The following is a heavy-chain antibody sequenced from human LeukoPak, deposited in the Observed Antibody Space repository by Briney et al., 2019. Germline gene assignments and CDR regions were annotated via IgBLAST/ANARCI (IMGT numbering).Heavy chain of an antibody. D-gene: IGHD6-13*01. Sequence: GGSLRLSCAASGFAFSSYAMSWVREVPGQGLVWVAAISGSGVNTHYAASVKGRSTIYRDNSQNTVSLQMNSVRAEDTAVYYCAIETIPSAGTWGQGTMVTVSS. V-gene: IGHV3-23*01. CDR1: GFAFSSYA. J-gene: IGHJ3*01. CDR3: AIETIPSAGT. CDR2: ISGSGVNT.